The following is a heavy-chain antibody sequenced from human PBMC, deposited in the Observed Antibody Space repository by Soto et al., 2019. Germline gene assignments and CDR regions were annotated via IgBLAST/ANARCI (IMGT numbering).Heavy chain of an antibody. CDR2: ISSSSSYT. Sequence: QVQLVESGGGLVKPGGSLRLSCAASGFTFSDYYMSWIRQAPGKGLEWVSYISSSSSYTKYADSVKGRFTISRDNAKNSLYLQMNSLRAEDTAVYYCARDMDTAMVTVDYWGQGTLVTVSS. CDR3: ARDMDTAMVTVDY. CDR1: GFTFSDYY. V-gene: IGHV3-11*05. J-gene: IGHJ4*02. D-gene: IGHD5-18*01.